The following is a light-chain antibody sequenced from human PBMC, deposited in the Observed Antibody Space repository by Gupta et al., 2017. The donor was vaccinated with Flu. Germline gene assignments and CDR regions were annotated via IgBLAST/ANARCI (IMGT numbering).Light chain of an antibody. CDR2: AAS. J-gene: IGKJ1*01. V-gene: IGKV1-39*01. Sequence: PSSLSASVGDRITITCRASQSVSSYLNWYQQKPGKAPKLLIYAASSLQSGVPPRFSGSGSGTDFTLTIGSLQHEDFATYYCQQSYSTPRTFGQGSKVEIK. CDR3: QQSYSTPRT. CDR1: QSVSSY.